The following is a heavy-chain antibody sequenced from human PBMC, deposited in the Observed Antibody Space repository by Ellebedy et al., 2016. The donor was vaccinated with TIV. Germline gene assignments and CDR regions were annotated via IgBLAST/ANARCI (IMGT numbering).Heavy chain of an antibody. Sequence: LSLTCXASGFTFSSYSMNWVRQAPGKGLEWVSSISSSSSYIYYADSVKGRFTISRDNAKNSLYLQMNSLRAEDTAVYYCARVIGPLGYWGQGTLVTVSS. CDR3: ARVIGPLGY. CDR1: GFTFSSYS. J-gene: IGHJ4*02. D-gene: IGHD7-27*01. CDR2: ISSSSSYI. V-gene: IGHV3-21*01.